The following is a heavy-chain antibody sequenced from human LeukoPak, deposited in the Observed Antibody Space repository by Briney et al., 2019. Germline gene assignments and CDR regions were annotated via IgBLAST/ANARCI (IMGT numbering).Heavy chain of an antibody. J-gene: IGHJ3*02. CDR1: GYTFTSYY. Sequence: EASVKVSCKASGYTFTSYYMHWVRQAPGQGLEWMGIINPSGGSTSYAQKFQGRVTMTRDTSTSTVYMELSSLRSEDTAVYYCARDPIDMVRGVPRGAFDIWGQGTMVTVSS. CDR2: INPSGGST. V-gene: IGHV1-46*01. D-gene: IGHD3-10*01. CDR3: ARDPIDMVRGVPRGAFDI.